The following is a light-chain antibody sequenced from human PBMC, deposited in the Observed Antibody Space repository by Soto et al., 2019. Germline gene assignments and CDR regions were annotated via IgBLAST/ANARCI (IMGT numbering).Light chain of an antibody. CDR1: SSDVGGYNY. CDR3: SSYTSSSAPSAV. Sequence: QSVLTQPASVSGSPGQSITISCTGTSSDVGGYNYVSWYQQHPGKAPKLMIYDVSNRPSGVSNRFSGSKSGNTASLTISGLQAEDEAYYFCSSYTSSSAPSAVFGGGTQLTVL. CDR2: DVS. V-gene: IGLV2-14*01. J-gene: IGLJ7*01.